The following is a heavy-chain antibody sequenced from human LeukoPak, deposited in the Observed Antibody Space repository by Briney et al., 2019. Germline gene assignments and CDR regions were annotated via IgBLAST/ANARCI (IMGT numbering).Heavy chain of an antibody. Sequence: ASVKVSCKASGYTFTSYGISWVRQAPGQGLEWMGWISAYNGNTNYAQKLQGRVTMTTDTSTSTAYMELRSLRSDDTAVYYCARDTEYDYYDSSGYFDYGGQGTLVTVSS. J-gene: IGHJ4*02. D-gene: IGHD3-22*01. V-gene: IGHV1-18*01. CDR3: ARDTEYDYYDSSGYFDY. CDR2: ISAYNGNT. CDR1: GYTFTSYG.